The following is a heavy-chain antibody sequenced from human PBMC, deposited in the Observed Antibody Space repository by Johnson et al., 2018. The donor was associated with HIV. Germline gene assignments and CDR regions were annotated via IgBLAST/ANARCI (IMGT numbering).Heavy chain of an antibody. CDR2: ISGTGGTT. D-gene: IGHD3-16*01. J-gene: IGHJ3*02. V-gene: IGHV3-23*04. Sequence: VQLVESGGGLVQPGGSLRMSCVASGFTFSTYGMTWVRQAPGKGLEWDSAISGTGGTTYYADSVRGRFSISRDKSKDTLYLQMSSLRAEDTAVYYCAKDRLFGFRNDAFDIWGQGTMVTVSS. CDR3: AKDRLFGFRNDAFDI. CDR1: GFTFSTYG.